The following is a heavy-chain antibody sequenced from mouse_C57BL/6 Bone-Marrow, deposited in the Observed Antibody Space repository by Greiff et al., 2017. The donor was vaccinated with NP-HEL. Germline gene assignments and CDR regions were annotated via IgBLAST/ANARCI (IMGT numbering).Heavy chain of an antibody. CDR2: ISSGGSYT. Sequence: VQLKESGGDLVKPGGSLKLSCAASGFTFSSYGMSWVRQTPDKRLEWVATISSGGSYTYYPDSVKGRFTISRDNAKNTLYLQMSSLKSEDTAMYYCARGSRFFYWGQGTLVTVSA. CDR1: GFTFSSYG. V-gene: IGHV5-6*01. J-gene: IGHJ3*01. CDR3: ARGSRFFY.